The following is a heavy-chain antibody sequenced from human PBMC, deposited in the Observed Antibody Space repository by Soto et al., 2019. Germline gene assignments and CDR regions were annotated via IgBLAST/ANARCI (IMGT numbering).Heavy chain of an antibody. D-gene: IGHD3-22*01. V-gene: IGHV3-23*01. Sequence: WGSLRLSCAASGFTFSSYAMSCVRQAPWKGLEWVSAISGSVVSTYYADSVKGRFTISRDNSKNTLYLQMNSLRAEYTAVYYCAKDPKVVITTSVGFFDYWGQGTLVTVSS. CDR2: ISGSVVST. J-gene: IGHJ4*02. CDR1: GFTFSSYA. CDR3: AKDPKVVITTSVGFFDY.